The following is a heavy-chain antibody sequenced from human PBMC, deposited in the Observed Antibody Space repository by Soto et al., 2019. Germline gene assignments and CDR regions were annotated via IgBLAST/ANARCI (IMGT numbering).Heavy chain of an antibody. CDR2: IYWDDDK. J-gene: IGHJ5*02. D-gene: IGHD3-22*01. CDR3: AHKRTYYDSSGYPA. Sequence: QITLKESGPTLVKPTQTLTLTCTFSGFSLSTSGVGVGWIRQPPGKALEWLALIYWDDDKRYSPSLKSRLTITKDTSKNQVVLTMTNMDPVDTATYYCAHKRTYYDSSGYPAWGQGTLVTVSS. V-gene: IGHV2-5*02. CDR1: GFSLSTSGVG.